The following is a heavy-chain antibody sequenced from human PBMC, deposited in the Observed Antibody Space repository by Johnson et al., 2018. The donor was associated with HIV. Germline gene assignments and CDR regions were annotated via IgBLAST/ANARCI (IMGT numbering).Heavy chain of an antibody. CDR3: ARGIAVSNWVDI. D-gene: IGHD6-19*01. CDR1: GFTFSSYG. Sequence: QVQLVESGGGVVQPGGSLRLSCAASGFTFSSYGMHWVRQAPGKGLEWVAFIRYDGSNKYYADSVKGRFTISRDNSKNTLYLQMNSLRAEDTAVYYCARGIAVSNWVDIWGQGTMVTVSS. J-gene: IGHJ3*02. CDR2: IRYDGSNK. V-gene: IGHV3-30*02.